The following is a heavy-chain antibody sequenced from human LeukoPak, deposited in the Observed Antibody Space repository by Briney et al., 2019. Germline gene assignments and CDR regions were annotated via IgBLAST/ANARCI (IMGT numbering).Heavy chain of an antibody. Sequence: PETLSLTCTVSGGSISSSSYYWGWIRQPPGKGLEWIGSIYYSGSTYYNPSLKSRVTISVDTSKNQFSLKLSSVTAADTAVYYCAREVDAAAAYNWFDPWGQGTLVTVSS. CDR3: AREVDAAAAYNWFDP. D-gene: IGHD2-2*01. CDR2: IYYSGST. J-gene: IGHJ5*02. CDR1: GGSISSSSYY. V-gene: IGHV4-39*01.